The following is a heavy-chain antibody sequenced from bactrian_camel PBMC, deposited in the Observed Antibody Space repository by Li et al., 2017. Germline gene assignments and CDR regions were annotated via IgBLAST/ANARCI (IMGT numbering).Heavy chain of an antibody. CDR1: AFPSSSNC. Sequence: VQLVESGGGSVETGGTLTLSCVASAFPSSSNCMGWFRQAPGKEREGVAAVESDGKISYADSVKGRFTISKGSAKNTLYLQMDNLKPEDSGMYYCAVVKNPTKVRAAGIGSADFGYWGQGTQVTVS. D-gene: IGHD2*01. J-gene: IGHJ6*01. V-gene: IGHV3S26*01. CDR3: AVVKNPTKVRAAGIGSADFGY. CDR2: VESDGKI.